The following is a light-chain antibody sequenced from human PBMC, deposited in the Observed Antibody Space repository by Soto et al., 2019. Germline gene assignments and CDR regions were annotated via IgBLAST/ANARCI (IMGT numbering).Light chain of an antibody. V-gene: IGLV2-11*01. Sequence: QSALTQPRSVSGSPGQSVTISCTGTSNDVGGYNYVSWYQHHPGRAPKLIIYDVTQRPSGIPDRFSGSKSGNTASLTISGLQADDEADYYCAAWDDSLNGRVFGGGTKVTVL. J-gene: IGLJ3*02. CDR2: DVT. CDR1: SNDVGGYNY. CDR3: AAWDDSLNGRV.